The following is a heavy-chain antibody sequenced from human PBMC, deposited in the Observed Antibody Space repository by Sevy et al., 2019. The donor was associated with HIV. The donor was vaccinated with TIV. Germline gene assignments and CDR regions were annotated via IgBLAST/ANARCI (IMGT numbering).Heavy chain of an antibody. CDR3: AGAPYYDITTGLYAVDV. J-gene: IGHJ6*02. CDR2: VFYFGST. D-gene: IGHD3-9*01. V-gene: IGHV4-61*01. Sequence: SETLSLTCSVSGASLSSSANDYWSWIRQPPGKGLEWIGSVFYFGSTNYNPSLKSRVTISLDTSKNQFSLKPNSVTAADTAVYYCAGAPYYDITTGLYAVDVWGQGTTVTVSS. CDR1: GASLSSSANDY.